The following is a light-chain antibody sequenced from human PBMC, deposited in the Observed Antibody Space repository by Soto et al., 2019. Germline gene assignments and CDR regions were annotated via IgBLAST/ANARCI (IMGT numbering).Light chain of an antibody. CDR2: DVT. Sequence: QSALTQPASVSGSPGQSITISCTGTSSDVGHYNYVSWYQHHPGKAPKLMIYDVTNRPSGVSNRFSGSKSGNTASLTISGLQAEDEADYYCSSFTGSGSQVVFGGGTKLTVL. V-gene: IGLV2-14*03. J-gene: IGLJ2*01. CDR1: SSDVGHYNY. CDR3: SSFTGSGSQVV.